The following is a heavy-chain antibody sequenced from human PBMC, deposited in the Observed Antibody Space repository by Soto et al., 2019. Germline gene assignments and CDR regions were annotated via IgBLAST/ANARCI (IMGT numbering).Heavy chain of an antibody. CDR2: INHSGST. CDR1: GGSFSGYY. Sequence: SETLSLTCAVYGGSFSGYYWSWIRQPPGKGLEWIGEINHSGSTNYNPSLKSRVTISVDTSKNQFSLKLSSVTAADTAVYYCARDKFLAAMPYYFDYWGQGTLVTVSS. J-gene: IGHJ4*02. D-gene: IGHD2-2*01. CDR3: ARDKFLAAMPYYFDY. V-gene: IGHV4-34*01.